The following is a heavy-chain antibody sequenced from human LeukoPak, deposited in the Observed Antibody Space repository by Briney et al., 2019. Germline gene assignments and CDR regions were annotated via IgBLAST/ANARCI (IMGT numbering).Heavy chain of an antibody. D-gene: IGHD4/OR15-4a*01. Sequence: GGSLRLSCAASGFTLSRYAVHWVRQAPGKGLEWVAVISSDGNLIFYADSLKGRFTISRDDSRSTLYLQMNSLRVEDTALYYCAREEYDYGLGAFDYWGQGDLVTVSS. CDR3: AREEYDYGLGAFDY. CDR1: GFTLSRYA. CDR2: ISSDGNLI. V-gene: IGHV3-30-3*01. J-gene: IGHJ4*02.